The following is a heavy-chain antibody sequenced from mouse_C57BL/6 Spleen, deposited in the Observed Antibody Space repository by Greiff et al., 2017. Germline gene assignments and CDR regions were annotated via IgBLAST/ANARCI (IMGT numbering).Heavy chain of an antibody. CDR3: ARRNGYDSYYFDY. D-gene: IGHD2-2*01. Sequence: DVMLVESGGGLVQPGGSLKLSCAASGFTFSDYYMYWVRQTPEKRLEWVAYISNGGGSTYYPDTVKGRFTISRDNAKNTLYLQMSRLKSEDTAMYYCARRNGYDSYYFDYWGQGTTLTVSS. J-gene: IGHJ2*01. CDR2: ISNGGGST. V-gene: IGHV5-12*01. CDR1: GFTFSDYY.